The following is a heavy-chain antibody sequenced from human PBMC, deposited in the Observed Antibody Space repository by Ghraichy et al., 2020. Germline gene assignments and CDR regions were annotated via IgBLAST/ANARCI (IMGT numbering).Heavy chain of an antibody. Sequence: LSLTCEASGATFSSYAMTWSRQAPGKGLEWVSGISGSASRTYYAESVKGRFTISRDNSKKTVHLQLNSLRVEDTATYYCANENRGYYGSGMGVWGQGTTVSVSS. D-gene: IGHD3-10*01. V-gene: IGHV3-23*01. J-gene: IGHJ6*02. CDR3: ANENRGYYGSGMGV. CDR1: GATFSSYA. CDR2: ISGSASRT.